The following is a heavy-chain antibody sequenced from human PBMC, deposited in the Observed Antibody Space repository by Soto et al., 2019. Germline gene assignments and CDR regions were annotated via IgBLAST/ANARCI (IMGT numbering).Heavy chain of an antibody. CDR3: ARRASRHFDY. V-gene: IGHV1-3*04. J-gene: IGHJ4*02. D-gene: IGHD6-13*01. Sequence: GASVKVSCKASGYTFNLHAIHWVRQAPGQRLEWMGYINTGNGNTKYSETVQARFTITRDNSASTAYMELRSLTFEDTAVYFCARRASRHFDYWGQGTLVTVSS. CDR2: INTGNGNT. CDR1: GYTFNLHA.